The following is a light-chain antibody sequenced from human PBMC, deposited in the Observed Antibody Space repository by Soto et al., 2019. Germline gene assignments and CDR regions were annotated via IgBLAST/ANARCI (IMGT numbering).Light chain of an antibody. CDR1: TSNIGSNY. J-gene: IGLJ2*01. CDR3: SAWVDSLSGRV. CDR2: MNN. V-gene: IGLV1-47*01. Sequence: QSVLTQPPSASGTPGQRVTISCPGSTSNIGSNYVYWYQQLPGTAPKLLIYMNNQRPSAVPDRFSGSKSGTSASLAISGRRSEDEADYYCSAWVDSLSGRVFGGGTKLTVL.